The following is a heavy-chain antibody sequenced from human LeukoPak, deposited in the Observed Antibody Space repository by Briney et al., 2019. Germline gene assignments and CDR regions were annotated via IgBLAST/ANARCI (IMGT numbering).Heavy chain of an antibody. J-gene: IGHJ4*02. V-gene: IGHV3-23*01. D-gene: IGHD6-13*01. CDR1: GFTFSTFA. CDR3: AKAQHSSIWGYFDY. CDR2: IFPSGGEI. Sequence: AGGSLRLSCAASGFTFSTFAMIWVRQPPGKGLEWVSSIFPSGGEIHYADSVKGRFTISRDNSKNTLYLQMNSLRAEDTAVFYCAKAQHSSIWGYFDYWGQGTLVTVSS.